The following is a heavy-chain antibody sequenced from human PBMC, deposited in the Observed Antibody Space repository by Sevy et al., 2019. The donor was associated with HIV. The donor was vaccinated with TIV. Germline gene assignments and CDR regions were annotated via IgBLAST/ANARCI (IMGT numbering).Heavy chain of an antibody. CDR1: GYTFTTYA. CDR2: INTNTGNQ. Sequence: ASVKVSCKASGYTFTTYAMSWVRQAPGQGLEWLGWINTNTGNQTYAQGFTGRFVFSLATSVSTAYLQISSLKAEDTAVYYCARDHEGSSGWYVHFDYWGQGTLVTVSS. V-gene: IGHV7-4-1*02. D-gene: IGHD6-19*01. CDR3: ARDHEGSSGWYVHFDY. J-gene: IGHJ4*02.